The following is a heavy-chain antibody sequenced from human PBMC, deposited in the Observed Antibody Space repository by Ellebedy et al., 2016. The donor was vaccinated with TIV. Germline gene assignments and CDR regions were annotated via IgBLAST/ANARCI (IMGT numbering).Heavy chain of an antibody. D-gene: IGHD6-13*01. Sequence: SETLSLTXTVSGGSISSGDYYWSWIRQPPGKGLEWIGYIYYSGSTYYNPSLKSRVTISVDTSKNQFSLKLSSVTAADTAVYYCARDHFVAAADHDAFDIWGQGTMVTVSS. CDR3: ARDHFVAAADHDAFDI. CDR2: IYYSGST. CDR1: GGSISSGDYY. V-gene: IGHV4-30-4*01. J-gene: IGHJ3*02.